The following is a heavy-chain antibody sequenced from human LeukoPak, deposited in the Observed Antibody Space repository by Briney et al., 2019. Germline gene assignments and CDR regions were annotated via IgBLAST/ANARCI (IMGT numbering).Heavy chain of an antibody. CDR1: GFTFGDYA. V-gene: IGHV3-49*04. D-gene: IGHD2-21*01. Sequence: GGSLRLSCTASGFTFGDYAMSWVRQAPGKGLEWVGFIKRKAYGGTTEYAASVKGRFTISRDDSKSIAYLQMNSLTTEDTAVYYCTSNMWSEYYFDYWGQGTLVTVSS. J-gene: IGHJ4*02. CDR3: TSNMWSEYYFDY. CDR2: IKRKAYGGTT.